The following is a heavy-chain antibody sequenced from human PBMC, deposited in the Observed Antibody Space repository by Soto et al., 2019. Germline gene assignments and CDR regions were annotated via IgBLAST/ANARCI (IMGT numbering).Heavy chain of an antibody. V-gene: IGHV3-30*18. Sequence: PVGSLRLSCAASGFTFSSYGMHWVRQAPGKGLEWVAIISYDGSNKYYADSVKGRFTISRDNSKNTLYLQMNSLRAEDTAVYYCAKDLRPRWLQKGSYYYYYGMDVWGQGTTVTVSS. CDR2: ISYDGSNK. J-gene: IGHJ6*02. CDR3: AKDLRPRWLQKGSYYYYYGMDV. CDR1: GFTFSSYG. D-gene: IGHD5-12*01.